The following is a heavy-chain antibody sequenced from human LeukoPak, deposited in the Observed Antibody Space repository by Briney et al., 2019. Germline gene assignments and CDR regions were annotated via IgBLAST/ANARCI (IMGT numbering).Heavy chain of an antibody. Sequence: GGSLRLPCSASGFTFSSYAMHWVRQAPGKGLEYVSAISSNGGSTYYADSVKGRFTISRDNSKYTLYLQMSSLRAEDTAVYYCVKGSDYYGSGSYYFGWFDPWGQGTLVTVSS. CDR3: VKGSDYYGSGSYYFGWFDP. D-gene: IGHD3-10*01. CDR1: GFTFSSYA. J-gene: IGHJ5*02. V-gene: IGHV3-64D*06. CDR2: ISSNGGST.